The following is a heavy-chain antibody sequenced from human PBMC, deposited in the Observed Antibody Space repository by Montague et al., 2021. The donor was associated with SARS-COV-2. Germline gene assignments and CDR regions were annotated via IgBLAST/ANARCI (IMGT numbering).Heavy chain of an antibody. J-gene: IGHJ4*02. CDR1: GASISSGSYY. Sequence: TLSLTCTVSGASISSGSYYWNWIRQLPGKGLEWIGYIHHSGSTYYTPSLQSRVAISVDTSKNEFSLKMTAVTAADMAVYYCARDGDEGYFFEYWGKGLLVTVSS. CDR2: IHHSGST. CDR3: ARDGDEGYFFEY. V-gene: IGHV4-31*03. D-gene: IGHD2/OR15-2a*01.